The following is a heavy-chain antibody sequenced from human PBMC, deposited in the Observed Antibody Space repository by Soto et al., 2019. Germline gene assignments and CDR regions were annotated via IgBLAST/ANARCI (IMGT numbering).Heavy chain of an antibody. CDR1: GGSISSGGYY. Sequence: SETLSLTCTVSGGSISSGGYYWSWIRQHPGKGLEWIGYIYYSGSTYYNPSLKSRVTISVDTSKNQFSLKLSSVTAADTAVYYCARSDLQLFVAFDYWGQGTLVTVSS. CDR3: ARSDLQLFVAFDY. J-gene: IGHJ4*02. D-gene: IGHD4-4*01. V-gene: IGHV4-31*03. CDR2: IYYSGST.